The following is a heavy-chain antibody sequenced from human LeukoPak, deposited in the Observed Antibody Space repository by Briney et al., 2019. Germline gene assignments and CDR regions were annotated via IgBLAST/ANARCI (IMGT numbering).Heavy chain of an antibody. CDR2: INPNSGGT. Sequence: ASVKVSCKASGYTFTGYYMHWVRQAPGQGLEWMGWINPNSGGTNYVQKFQGRVTMTRDTSISTAYMELSRLRSDDTAVYYCARDSGGSSWYSDYWGQGTLVTVSS. D-gene: IGHD6-13*01. CDR1: GYTFTGYY. J-gene: IGHJ4*02. V-gene: IGHV1-2*02. CDR3: ARDSGGSSWYSDY.